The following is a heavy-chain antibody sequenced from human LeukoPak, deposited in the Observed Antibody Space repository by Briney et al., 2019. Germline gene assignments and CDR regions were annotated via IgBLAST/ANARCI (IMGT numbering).Heavy chain of an antibody. V-gene: IGHV4-39*02. CDR2: INHSGST. CDR3: ARRSGPFDP. CDR1: GGSISSSSYY. J-gene: IGHJ5*02. Sequence: SETLSLTCTVSGGSISSSSYYWTWIRQSPGKGLEWIGEINHSGSTNYNPSLKGRVTISVDTSKNHFSLKLSSVTAADTAVYYCARRSGPFDPWGQGTLVTVSS.